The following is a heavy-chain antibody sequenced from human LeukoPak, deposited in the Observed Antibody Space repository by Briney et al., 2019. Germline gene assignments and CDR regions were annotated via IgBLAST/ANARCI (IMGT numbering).Heavy chain of an antibody. J-gene: IGHJ4*02. D-gene: IGHD3-22*01. CDR3: TTDRGYYDSSGYFMYYFDY. Sequence: GGSLRLSCAASGFTFSNAWMSWVRQAPGKGLEWVGRIKSKTDGGTTDYAAPVKGRFTISRDDSKNTLHLQMNSLKTEDTAVYYCTTDRGYYDSSGYFMYYFDYWGQGTLVTVSS. V-gene: IGHV3-15*01. CDR1: GFTFSNAW. CDR2: IKSKTDGGTT.